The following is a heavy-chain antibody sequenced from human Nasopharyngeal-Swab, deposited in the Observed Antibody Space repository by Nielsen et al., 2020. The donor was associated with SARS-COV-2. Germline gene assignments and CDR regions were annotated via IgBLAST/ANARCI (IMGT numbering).Heavy chain of an antibody. CDR2: IWYDGSNK. J-gene: IGHJ3*02. V-gene: IGHV3-33*01. CDR1: GFPFSSYG. Sequence: GESLKISCAASGFPFSSYGMHWVRQAPGKGLEWVAVIWYDGSNKYYADSVKGRFTISRDNSKNTLYLQMNSLRAEDTAVYYCASLRFLEWLVFPPLDADAFDIWGQGTMVTVSS. D-gene: IGHD3-3*01. CDR3: ASLRFLEWLVFPPLDADAFDI.